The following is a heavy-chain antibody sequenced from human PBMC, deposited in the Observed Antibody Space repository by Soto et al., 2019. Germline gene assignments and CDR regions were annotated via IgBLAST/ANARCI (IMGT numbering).Heavy chain of an antibody. CDR3: AHRPGGSGFRYYFDY. CDR1: GFSLTSSGVG. CDR2: IYWNDDD. J-gene: IGHJ4*02. V-gene: IGHV2-5*01. D-gene: IGHD6-19*01. Sequence: SGPTLVNPTQTLTLTCSFSGFSLTSSGVGVGWFRQPPGKALEWLGLIYWNDDDRYRASLHSRLTITKDTSKNQVVLTMTNMDPEDTATYYCAHRPGGSGFRYYFDYWGQGTLVTVSS.